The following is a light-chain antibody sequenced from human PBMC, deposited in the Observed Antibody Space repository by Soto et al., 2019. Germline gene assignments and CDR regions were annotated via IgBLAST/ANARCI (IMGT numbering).Light chain of an antibody. V-gene: IGKV3-15*01. CDR2: GAS. J-gene: IGKJ1*01. CDR3: QQYKNWPPWT. CDR1: QSVSSN. Sequence: EIVMTQSPATLSVSPGERATLSCRASQSVSSNLAWYQQKPGQAPRLLIYGASTRATGIPARFSGSGSGTEFTLTISSLRSEFFAVYYCQQYKNWPPWTLGQGTRVDIK.